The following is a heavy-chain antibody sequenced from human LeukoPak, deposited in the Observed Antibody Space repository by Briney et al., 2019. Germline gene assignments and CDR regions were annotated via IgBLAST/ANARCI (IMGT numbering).Heavy chain of an antibody. CDR2: VSYDGTKI. D-gene: IGHD5-18*01. J-gene: IGHJ4*02. Sequence: GGSLRLSCAASGFTFSSYTMHWVRQAPGKGLEWAALVSYDGTKINYADSVKGRFTMSRDISKNTLYLQMNSLKPEDTAVYYCARDRVQIWSYVGTFDSWGQGTLVTVSS. V-gene: IGHV3-30-3*01. CDR3: ARDRVQIWSYVGTFDS. CDR1: GFTFSSYT.